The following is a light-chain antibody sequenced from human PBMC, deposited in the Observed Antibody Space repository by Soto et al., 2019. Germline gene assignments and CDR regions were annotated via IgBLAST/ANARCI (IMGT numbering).Light chain of an antibody. CDR2: AAT. Sequence: DIQMTQSPSSVSASVGDRVTITCRASQRIANWLAWFQQKPGQAPKLLIHAATSLQVGVPSRFSGSGSGTEFTLTISCLQPDDFATYYCQQADSFPRTFGQGTKVEI. CDR3: QQADSFPRT. J-gene: IGKJ1*01. V-gene: IGKV1-12*01. CDR1: QRIANW.